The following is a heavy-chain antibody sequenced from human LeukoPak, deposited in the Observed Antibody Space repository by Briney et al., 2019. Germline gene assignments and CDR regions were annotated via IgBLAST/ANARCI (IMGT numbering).Heavy chain of an antibody. CDR1: GFTFSSSA. CDR3: ARDVSSAYYVFDY. CDR2: IYSGGKT. V-gene: IGHV3-53*01. Sequence: GGSLRLSCAASGFTFSSSAMSWVRQAPGKGLEWVSVIYSGGKTSYADSVKGRFTISGDYSKNTLYLQMNSLTAEDTAVYYCARDVSSAYYVFDYWGQGTLVTVSS. D-gene: IGHD3-22*01. J-gene: IGHJ4*02.